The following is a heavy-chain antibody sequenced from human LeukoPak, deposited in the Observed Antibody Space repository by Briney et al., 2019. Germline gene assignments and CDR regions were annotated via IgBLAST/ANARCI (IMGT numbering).Heavy chain of an antibody. D-gene: IGHD1-26*01. CDR1: GYTFTGYY. J-gene: IGHJ6*03. CDR3: ARGGSYYYYYFMDV. V-gene: IGHV1-2*02. CDR2: INPNSGGT. Sequence: ASVKVSCKASGYTFTGYYMHWVRQTPGQGLEWMGWINPNSGGTNYAQKFQGRVTMTRDTSISTAYMELSRLRSDDTAVYYCARGGSYYYYYFMDVWGKGTTVTVSS.